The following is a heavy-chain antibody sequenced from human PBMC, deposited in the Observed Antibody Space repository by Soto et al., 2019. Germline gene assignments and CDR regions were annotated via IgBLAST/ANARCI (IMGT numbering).Heavy chain of an antibody. V-gene: IGHV1-24*01. CDR1: GYTLTELS. CDR3: ATDLNQLLLYPGVDAFDI. D-gene: IGHD2-2*02. Sequence: ASVKVSCKVSGYTLTELSMHWVRQAPGKGLEWMGGFDPEDGETIYAQKFQGRVTMTEDTSTDTAYMELSSLRSEDTAVYYCATDLNQLLLYPGVDAFDIWGQGTMVTVSS. CDR2: FDPEDGET. J-gene: IGHJ3*02.